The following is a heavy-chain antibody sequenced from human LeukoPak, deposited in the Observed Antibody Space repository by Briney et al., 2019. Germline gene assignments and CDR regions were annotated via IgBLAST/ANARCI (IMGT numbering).Heavy chain of an antibody. J-gene: IGHJ4*02. CDR3: AIRVTYSSVLYHFDY. D-gene: IGHD6-19*01. V-gene: IGHV3-23*01. CDR2: ISGSGGST. CDR1: GFTFSSYA. Sequence: GGSLRLSCAASGFTFSSYAMSWVRQAPGKGLEWVSVISGSGGSTHYADSVKGRFTISRDNSKNTLYLQMNSLSAEATAVYYCAIRVTYSSVLYHFDYWGQGTLVTVSS.